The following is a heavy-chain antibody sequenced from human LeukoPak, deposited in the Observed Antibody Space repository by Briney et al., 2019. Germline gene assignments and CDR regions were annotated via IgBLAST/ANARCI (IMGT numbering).Heavy chain of an antibody. CDR2: IYHSGST. D-gene: IGHD2-2*02. V-gene: IGHV4-38-2*01. CDR1: GYSISSGYY. CDR3: ASHYCSSTSCYNLNWFDP. Sequence: SETLSLTCAVSGYSISSGYYWGWIRQPPGKGLEWIGSIYHSGSTYYNPSLKSRVTISVDTSKNQFSLKLSSVTAADTAVYYCASHYCSSTSCYNLNWFDPWGQGTLVTVS. J-gene: IGHJ5*02.